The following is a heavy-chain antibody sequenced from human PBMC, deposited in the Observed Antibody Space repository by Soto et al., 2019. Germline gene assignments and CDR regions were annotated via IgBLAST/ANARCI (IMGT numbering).Heavy chain of an antibody. D-gene: IGHD4-17*01. J-gene: IGHJ6*02. CDR3: ARDFIYYGDHSYLAMDV. V-gene: IGHV3-7*01. CDR1: GFTFSRNW. Sequence: EVQLVESGGGVVQPGGSLRVSCVDSGFTFSRNWMSWVRQAPGKGLEWVAKIKEDGSEKYYADSVKGRFTISRDNAKSSLYLQMNSLRAEDTAVYFCARDFIYYGDHSYLAMDVWGQGTTVTVSS. CDR2: IKEDGSEK.